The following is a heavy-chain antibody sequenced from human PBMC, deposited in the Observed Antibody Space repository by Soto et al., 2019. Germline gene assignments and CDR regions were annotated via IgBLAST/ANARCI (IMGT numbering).Heavy chain of an antibody. J-gene: IGHJ4*02. V-gene: IGHV3-23*01. CDR3: ADLSRYCTSSNCD. Sequence: PGGSLRLSCAASGFTFSSYSMSWVRQAPGKGLEWVSTIGTSASTYYGDSVRGRFTISRDNSRNTLYLQMNSLRAEDTALYYCADLSRYCTSSNCDWGQGTLVTVSS. D-gene: IGHD2-2*01. CDR2: IGTSAST. CDR1: GFTFSSYS.